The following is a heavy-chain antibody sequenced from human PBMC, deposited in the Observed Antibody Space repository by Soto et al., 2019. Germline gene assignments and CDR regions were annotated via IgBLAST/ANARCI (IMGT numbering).Heavy chain of an antibody. CDR1: GGTFSSYT. CDR3: ARVQPLWFGELLYDY. J-gene: IGHJ4*02. D-gene: IGHD3-10*01. V-gene: IGHV1-69*02. CDR2: IIPILGIS. Sequence: QVQLVQSGAEVKKPGSSVKVSCKASGGTFSSYTISWVRQAPGQGLEWMGRIIPILGISNYAQKFQGRVTITADKSTSTDYMELRSLRSEDTAVYYCARVQPLWFGELLYDYWGQGTLVTVSS.